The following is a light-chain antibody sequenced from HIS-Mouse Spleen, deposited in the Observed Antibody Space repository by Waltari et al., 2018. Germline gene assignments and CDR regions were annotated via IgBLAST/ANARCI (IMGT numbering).Light chain of an antibody. CDR2: EDS. CDR3: YSTDSSGNHRGV. V-gene: IGLV3-10*01. Sequence: SYELTQPPSVSVSPGQTARITCSGDALPKKYASWYQQKSGQAPVLVIYEDSKRTSGIPERFSGSSSGTMDTLTISGAQVEDEADYYCYSTDSSGNHRGVFGGGTKLTVL. J-gene: IGLJ2*01. CDR1: ALPKKY.